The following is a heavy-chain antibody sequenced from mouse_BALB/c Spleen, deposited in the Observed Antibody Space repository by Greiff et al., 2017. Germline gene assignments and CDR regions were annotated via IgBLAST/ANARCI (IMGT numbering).Heavy chain of an antibody. Sequence: EVKLVESGGGLVQPGGSRKLSCAASGFTFSSFGMHWVRQAPEKGLEWVAYISSGSSTIYYADTVKGRFTISRDNPKNTLFLQMTSLRSEDTAMYYCARSGDYYGSSLYFDYWGQGTTLTVSS. CDR2: ISSGSSTI. CDR3: ARSGDYYGSSLYFDY. V-gene: IGHV5-17*02. J-gene: IGHJ2*01. CDR1: GFTFSSFG. D-gene: IGHD1-1*01.